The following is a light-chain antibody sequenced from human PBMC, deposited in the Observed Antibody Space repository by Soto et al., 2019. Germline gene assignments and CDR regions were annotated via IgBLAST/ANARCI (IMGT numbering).Light chain of an antibody. V-gene: IGKV1-5*03. CDR1: QSISSW. J-gene: IGKJ4*01. CDR3: QQYNSYPLT. Sequence: DIQMTQSPSTLSASAGDRVTITCRASQSISSWLAWYQQKPGKAPKLLIHEPSILESGVPSRFSGSGSETEFTLTISSLQPDDFATYYCQQYNSYPLTFGGGTKVEIK. CDR2: EPS.